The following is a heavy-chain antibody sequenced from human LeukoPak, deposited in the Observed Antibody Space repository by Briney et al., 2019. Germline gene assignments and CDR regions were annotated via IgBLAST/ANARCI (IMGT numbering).Heavy chain of an antibody. CDR3: AKAGYSSSWYDVGYFDY. J-gene: IGHJ4*02. D-gene: IGHD6-13*01. V-gene: IGHV3-9*01. Sequence: GGSLRLSCAASGFTFDDYAMHWVRQAPGKGLEGVSGISWNSGSIGYADSVKGRFTISRDNAKNSLYLQMNSLRAEDTALYYCAKAGYSSSWYDVGYFDYWGQGTLVTVSS. CDR1: GFTFDDYA. CDR2: ISWNSGSI.